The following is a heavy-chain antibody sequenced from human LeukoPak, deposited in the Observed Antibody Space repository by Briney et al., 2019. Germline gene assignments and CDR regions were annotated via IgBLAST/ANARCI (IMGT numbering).Heavy chain of an antibody. Sequence: SETLSLTCTVSGASISNSNYYWGWIRQPPGKGLEWIGNIYYGGSTYYNPSLKSRVTISVDTSKNQFSLKLRSATAADTAVYFCARDDFWSGYPIYYYGMDVWGQGTTVTVSS. CDR2: IYYGGST. CDR1: GASISNSNYY. CDR3: ARDDFWSGYPIYYYGMDV. J-gene: IGHJ6*02. D-gene: IGHD3-3*01. V-gene: IGHV4-39*01.